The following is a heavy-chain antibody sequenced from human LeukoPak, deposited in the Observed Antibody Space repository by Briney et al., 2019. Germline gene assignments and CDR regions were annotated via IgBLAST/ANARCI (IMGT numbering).Heavy chain of an antibody. CDR3: ARRLPRGYSSSSGEPRVAYYFDY. J-gene: IGHJ4*02. V-gene: IGHV4-39*01. D-gene: IGHD6-6*01. CDR2: IYYSGST. CDR1: GGSISSSSYY. Sequence: PSETLSLTCTVSGGSISSSSYYWGWIRQPPGKGLEWIGSIYYSGSTYYNPSLKSRVTISVDTSKNQFSLKLSSVTAADTAVYYCARRLPRGYSSSSGEPRVAYYFDYWGQGTLVTVSS.